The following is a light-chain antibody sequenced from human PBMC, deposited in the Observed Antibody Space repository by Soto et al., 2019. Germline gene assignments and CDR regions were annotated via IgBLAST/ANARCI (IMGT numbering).Light chain of an antibody. CDR3: GTWHSSLSAGV. J-gene: IGLJ2*01. Sequence: QTVVTQPPSVSAAPGQKVTISCSGSSSNIENNYVSWYQQLPGTAPKLLIYDSNKRPSGIPDRFSGSKSGTSATLGITGLQTGDEADYYCGTWHSSLSAGVFGGGTKLTVL. V-gene: IGLV1-51*01. CDR2: DSN. CDR1: SSNIENNY.